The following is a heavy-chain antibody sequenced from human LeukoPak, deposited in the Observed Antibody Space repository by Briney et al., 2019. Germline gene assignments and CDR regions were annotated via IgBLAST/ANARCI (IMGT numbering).Heavy chain of an antibody. J-gene: IGHJ4*02. D-gene: IGHD3-3*01. V-gene: IGHV4-59*01. CDR1: GGSISSYY. CDR3: ARINVGDFWSGYLMPYFDY. Sequence: SETLSLTCTVSGGSISSYYWSWIRQPPGKGLEWTGYIYYSGSTNYNPSLKSRVTISVDTSKNQFSLKLSSVTAADTAVYYCARINVGDFWSGYLMPYFDYWGQGTLVTVSS. CDR2: IYYSGST.